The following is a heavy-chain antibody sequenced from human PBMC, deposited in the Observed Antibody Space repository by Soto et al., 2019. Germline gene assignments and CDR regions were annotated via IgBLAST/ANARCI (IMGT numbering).Heavy chain of an antibody. CDR1: GYTLTELS. D-gene: IGHD3-10*01. V-gene: IGHV1-24*01. CDR2: FDPEDGET. CDR3: AKPVITMVRGVITYYFDY. J-gene: IGHJ4*02. Sequence: ASVKVSCKVSGYTLTELSMHWVRQAPGKGLEWMGGFDPEDGETVYAQKFQGRVTMTEDTSTDTAYMELSSLRSEDTAVYYCAKPVITMVRGVITYYFDYWGQGTLVTVSS.